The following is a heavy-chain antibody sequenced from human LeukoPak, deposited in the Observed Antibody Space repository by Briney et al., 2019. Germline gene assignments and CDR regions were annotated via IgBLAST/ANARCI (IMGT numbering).Heavy chain of an antibody. J-gene: IGHJ4*02. D-gene: IGHD4-17*01. CDR2: SSWNSGSI. CDR3: ARGSPFTVTTDYFDY. Sequence: LSLTCTVSGGSISSYYWSWIRQPPGKGLEWVSGSSWNSGSIGYADSVKGRFTISRDNAKNSLYLQMNSLRVEDTALYYCARGSPFTVTTDYFDYWGQGTLVTVSS. CDR1: GGSISSYY. V-gene: IGHV3-9*01.